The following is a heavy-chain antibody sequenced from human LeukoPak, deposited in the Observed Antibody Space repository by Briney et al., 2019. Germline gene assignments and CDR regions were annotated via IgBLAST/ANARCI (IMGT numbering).Heavy chain of an antibody. CDR2: IKQDGSEK. CDR1: GFTFSSYW. D-gene: IGHD5-18*01. V-gene: IGHV3-7*01. CDR3: AREKGYSYGPYFEY. J-gene: IGHJ4*02. Sequence: PGGSLRLSCAASGFTFSSYWMSWVRQAPGKGLGWVANIKQDGSEKYYVDSVKGRFTISRDNAKNSLYLQMNSLRAEDTAVYYCAREKGYSYGPYFEYWGQGTLVTVSS.